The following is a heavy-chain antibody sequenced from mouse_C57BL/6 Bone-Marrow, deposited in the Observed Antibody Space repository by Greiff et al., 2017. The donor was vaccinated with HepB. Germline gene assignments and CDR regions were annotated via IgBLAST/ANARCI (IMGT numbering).Heavy chain of an antibody. CDR2: IDPNSGGT. V-gene: IGHV1-72*01. CDR1: GYTFTSYW. J-gene: IGHJ2*01. Sequence: QVQLQQPGAELVKPGASVKLSCKASGYTFTSYWMHWVKQRPGRGLEWIGRIDPNSGGTKYNEKFKGKATLTVDKPSSTAYMQLSSLTSEDSAVYYCARRGIPIYYYGSSYVDYWGQGTTLTVSS. D-gene: IGHD1-1*01. CDR3: ARRGIPIYYYGSSYVDY.